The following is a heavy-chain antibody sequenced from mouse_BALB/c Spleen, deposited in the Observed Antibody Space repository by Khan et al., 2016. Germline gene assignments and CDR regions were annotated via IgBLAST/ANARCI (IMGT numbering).Heavy chain of an antibody. Sequence: VQLQQSGAELVRSGASVKLSCTASGFNIKDYYMHWVKQRPEQGLEWIGWIDPENGDTDYAPKFQGKATMTADTSSNTAYLQLSSLTSEDTAVYYCYACDYNAMDYWGQGTSVTVSS. CDR3: YACDYNAMDY. CDR1: GFNIKDYY. V-gene: IGHV14-4*02. J-gene: IGHJ4*01. CDR2: IDPENGDT.